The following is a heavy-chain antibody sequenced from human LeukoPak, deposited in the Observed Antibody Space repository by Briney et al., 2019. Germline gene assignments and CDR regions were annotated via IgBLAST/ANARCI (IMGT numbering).Heavy chain of an antibody. CDR2: ISSSSGTI. D-gene: IGHD2-15*01. CDR1: GFTFSNYS. CDR3: AGRSGPDDY. J-gene: IGHJ4*02. V-gene: IGHV3-48*01. Sequence: GGSLRLSSAASGFTFSNYSMNWVRQAPGKGLEWVSYISSSSGTINYADSVKGRFTISRDNVKNSLYLQMNSLRVEDTAVYYCAGRSGPDDYWGQGTLVTVSS.